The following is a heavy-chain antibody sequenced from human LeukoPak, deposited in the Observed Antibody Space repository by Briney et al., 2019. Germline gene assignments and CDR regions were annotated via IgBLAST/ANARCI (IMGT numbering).Heavy chain of an antibody. CDR2: ISSSGSTT. D-gene: IGHD6-13*01. CDR3: ARASSSWYWFDP. J-gene: IGHJ5*02. V-gene: IGHV3-11*04. CDR1: GFTFSDYY. Sequence: GGSLRLSCAASGFTFSDYYMSWIRQAPGKGLEWVSYISSSGSTTYYADSVKGRFTISRDNAKNSLYLQMNNLRAEDTAVYYCARASSSWYWFDPWGQGTLVTVSS.